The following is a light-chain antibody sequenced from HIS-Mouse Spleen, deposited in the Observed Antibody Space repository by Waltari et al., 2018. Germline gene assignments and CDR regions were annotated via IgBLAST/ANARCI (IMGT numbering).Light chain of an antibody. CDR3: AAWDDSLSGYV. V-gene: IGLV1-47*01. CDR1: SSNIGSSY. Sequence: QSVLTQPPSASGAPGQRVTISCSGSSSNIGSSYLYSYQQLPGTAPKLLIYRNNQRPSGVPDRFPGSKSGTSASLAISGLRSEDEADYYCAAWDDSLSGYVFGTGTKVTVL. CDR2: RNN. J-gene: IGLJ1*01.